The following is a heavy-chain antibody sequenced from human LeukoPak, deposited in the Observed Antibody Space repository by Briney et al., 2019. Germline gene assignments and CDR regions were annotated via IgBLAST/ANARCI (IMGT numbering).Heavy chain of an antibody. D-gene: IGHD3-10*01. CDR2: ISGSGGST. J-gene: IGHJ4*02. CDR1: GFPFSSYD. CDR3: AKPYYGSGSYYGFNYYAFDY. V-gene: IGHV3-23*01. Sequence: GGSLTLTCAASGFPFSSYDMSWVRQAPGKGLEWVSIISGSGGSTNYADSVKGRFTISRDNSKNTLYLQMNSLRAEDTAVYYCAKPYYGSGSYYGFNYYAFDYWGEGTLVTVSS.